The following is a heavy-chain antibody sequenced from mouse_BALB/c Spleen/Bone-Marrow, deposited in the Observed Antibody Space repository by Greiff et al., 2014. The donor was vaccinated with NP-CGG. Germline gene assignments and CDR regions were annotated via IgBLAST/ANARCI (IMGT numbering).Heavy chain of an antibody. CDR3: NARGDYDFDYFDY. Sequence: EVQLVESGAELVRPGASVKLSCTASGFNIKDYYMHWVKQRPEQGLEWIGWIDPENGDTEYAPKFQGKVTMTADTSSNTVYLQLSSLTSEDTAVYYCNARGDYDFDYFDYWGQGTTLTVSS. V-gene: IGHV14-4*02. CDR2: IDPENGDT. D-gene: IGHD2-4*01. CDR1: GFNIKDYY. J-gene: IGHJ2*01.